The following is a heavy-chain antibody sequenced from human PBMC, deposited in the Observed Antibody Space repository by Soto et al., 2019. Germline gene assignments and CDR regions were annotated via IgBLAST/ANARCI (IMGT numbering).Heavy chain of an antibody. CDR3: ARVGYYDSSGYYYPVNWFDP. Sequence: PSETLSLTCTVSGGSISSYYWSWIRQPPGKGLEWIGYIYYSGSTNYNPSLKSRVTISVDTSKNQFSLKLSSVTAADTAVYYRARVGYYDSSGYYYPVNWFDPWGQGALVTVSS. J-gene: IGHJ5*02. D-gene: IGHD3-22*01. V-gene: IGHV4-59*01. CDR2: IYYSGST. CDR1: GGSISSYY.